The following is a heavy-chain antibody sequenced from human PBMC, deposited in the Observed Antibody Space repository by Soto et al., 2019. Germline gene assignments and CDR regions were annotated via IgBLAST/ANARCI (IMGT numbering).Heavy chain of an antibody. CDR3: ARAKQLQYNWFDP. CDR2: IYHSGST. CDR1: GGSISSGGYS. Sequence: PSETLSLTCAVSGGSISSGGYSWSWIRQPPGKGLEWIGYIYHSGSTYYNPSLKSRVTISVDRSKNQFSLKLSSVTAADTAVYYCARAKQLQYNWFDPWGQGTLVTVSS. V-gene: IGHV4-30-2*01. J-gene: IGHJ5*02. D-gene: IGHD4-4*01.